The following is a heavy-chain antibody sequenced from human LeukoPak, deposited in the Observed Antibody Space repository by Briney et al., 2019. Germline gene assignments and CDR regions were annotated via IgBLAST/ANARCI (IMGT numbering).Heavy chain of an antibody. Sequence: PSETLSLTCAVSGGSISSSNWWSWVRQPPGKGLEWNGEIYHSGSTNYNPSLKSRVTISVDKSKNQFSLKLSSVTAADTAVYYCARGDSSGYYHFDYWGQGTLVTVSS. V-gene: IGHV4-4*02. CDR1: GGSISSSNW. D-gene: IGHD3-22*01. CDR2: IYHSGST. J-gene: IGHJ4*02. CDR3: ARGDSSGYYHFDY.